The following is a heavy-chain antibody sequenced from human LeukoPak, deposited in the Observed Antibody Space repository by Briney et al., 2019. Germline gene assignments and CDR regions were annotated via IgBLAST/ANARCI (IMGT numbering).Heavy chain of an antibody. Sequence: SVKVSCKASGGTFSSYAISWVRQAPGQGLEWMGGIIPIFGTANYAQKFQGGVTITADESTSTAYMELSSLRSEDTAVYYCARQTVQLERYYYGMDVWGKGTTVTVSS. CDR3: ARQTVQLERYYYGMDV. D-gene: IGHD1-1*01. CDR2: IIPIFGTA. V-gene: IGHV1-69*13. CDR1: GGTFSSYA. J-gene: IGHJ6*04.